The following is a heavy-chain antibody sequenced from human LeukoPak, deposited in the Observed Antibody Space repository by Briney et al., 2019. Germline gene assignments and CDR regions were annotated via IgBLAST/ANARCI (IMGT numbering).Heavy chain of an antibody. V-gene: IGHV3-30-3*01. CDR3: ARSRKDGYPLYYFDY. J-gene: IGHJ4*02. D-gene: IGHD5-24*01. CDR1: GFTFSSYA. CDR2: ISYDGSNK. Sequence: GGSLRLSCAASGFTFSSYAMHWVRQAPGKGLEWVAFISYDGSNKYYADSVKGRFTISRDNSKNTLYLQMNSLRAEDTAVYYCARSRKDGYPLYYFDYWGQGTLVTVSS.